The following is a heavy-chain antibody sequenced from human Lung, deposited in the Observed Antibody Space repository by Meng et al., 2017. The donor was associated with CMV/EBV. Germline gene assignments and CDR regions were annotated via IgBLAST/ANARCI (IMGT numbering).Heavy chain of an antibody. Sequence: LXXAASGFTFSSYAMHWVRQAPGKGLEWVAVISYDGSNKYYADSVKGRFTISRDNSKNTLYLQMNSLRAEDTAVYYCARDHFVVVPASYGMDVWGREXTVTVSS. D-gene: IGHD2-2*01. CDR1: GFTFSSYA. CDR3: ARDHFVVVPASYGMDV. CDR2: ISYDGSNK. J-gene: IGHJ6*02. V-gene: IGHV3-30-3*01.